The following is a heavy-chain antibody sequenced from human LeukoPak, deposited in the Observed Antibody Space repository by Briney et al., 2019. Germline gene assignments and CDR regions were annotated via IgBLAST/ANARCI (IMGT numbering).Heavy chain of an antibody. D-gene: IGHD3-3*01. CDR3: ARGLYDFWSGSLVSVLGY. J-gene: IGHJ4*02. CDR1: GFTFSDYG. Sequence: GGSLRLSCAASGFTFSDYGMTWVRQAPGKGLEWVAVISYDGSNKYYADSVKGRFTISRDNSKNTLYLQMNSLRAEDTAVYYCARGLYDFWSGSLVSVLGYWGQGTLVTVSS. V-gene: IGHV3-30*03. CDR2: ISYDGSNK.